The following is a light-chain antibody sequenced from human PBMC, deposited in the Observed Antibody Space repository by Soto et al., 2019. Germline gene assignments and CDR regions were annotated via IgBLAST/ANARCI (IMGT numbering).Light chain of an antibody. CDR2: GAS. CDR1: QSVPNSY. CDR3: QRYGTSTT. Sequence: EIVLTQSPGTLSLSPWERATLSYRASQSVPNSYLAWYRQKPGQAPRLLIYGASSRATGIPVRFSGSGSGTDFTLTISRLEPEDFAVYYCQRYGTSTTFGQGTKVDIK. J-gene: IGKJ1*01. V-gene: IGKV3-20*01.